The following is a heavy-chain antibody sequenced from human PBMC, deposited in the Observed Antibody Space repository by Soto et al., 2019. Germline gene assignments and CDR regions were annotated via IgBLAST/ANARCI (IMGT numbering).Heavy chain of an antibody. Sequence: LRLSCAASGFTFSSYAMSWVRQAPGKGLEWVSAISGSGGSTYYADSVKGRFTISRDNSKNTLYLQMNSLRAEDTAMYYCASLYYYDSSGYPGPDGDAFDIWGQGTMVTVSS. J-gene: IGHJ3*02. CDR3: ASLYYYDSSGYPGPDGDAFDI. CDR2: ISGSGGST. CDR1: GFTFSSYA. V-gene: IGHV3-23*01. D-gene: IGHD3-22*01.